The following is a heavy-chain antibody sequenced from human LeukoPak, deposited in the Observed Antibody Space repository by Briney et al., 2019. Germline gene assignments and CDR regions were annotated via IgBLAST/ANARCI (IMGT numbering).Heavy chain of an antibody. V-gene: IGHV4-59*01. CDR3: ASYYYDSGGYLIDY. CDR1: GGSISSYY. Sequence: SETLSLTCTVSGGSISSYYWSWIRQPPGKGLEWIGYIYYSGSTNYNPSLKSRVTISVDTSKNQFSLKLSSVTAADTAVYYCASYYYDSGGYLIDYWGQGTLVTVSS. J-gene: IGHJ4*02. CDR2: IYYSGST. D-gene: IGHD3-22*01.